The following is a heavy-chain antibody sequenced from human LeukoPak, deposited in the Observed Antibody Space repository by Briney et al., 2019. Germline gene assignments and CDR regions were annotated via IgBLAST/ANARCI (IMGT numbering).Heavy chain of an antibody. J-gene: IGHJ4*02. CDR1: GYTFTSYG. V-gene: IGHV1-8*03. Sequence: ASVKVSCKASGYTFTSYGISWVRQATGQGLEWMGWMNPNSGNTGYAQKFQGRVTITRNTSISTAYMELSSLRSEDTAVYYCARGRIAAAQYYFDYWGQGTLVTVSS. CDR3: ARGRIAAAQYYFDY. D-gene: IGHD6-13*01. CDR2: MNPNSGNT.